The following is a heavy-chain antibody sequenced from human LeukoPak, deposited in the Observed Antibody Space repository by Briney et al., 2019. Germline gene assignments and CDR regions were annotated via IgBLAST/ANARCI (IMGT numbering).Heavy chain of an antibody. CDR1: GFTFSAYA. Sequence: GGSLRLSCEASGFTFSAYAMTWVRQAPGKGLGWVSSIERDNKPHYSESVKGRFAISRDNSKSMLFLQLNSLRAEDTALYYCARELHYYVAMDVWGQGTTVTVSS. CDR3: ARELHYYVAMDV. CDR2: IERDNKP. J-gene: IGHJ6*02. D-gene: IGHD3-10*02. V-gene: IGHV3-23*05.